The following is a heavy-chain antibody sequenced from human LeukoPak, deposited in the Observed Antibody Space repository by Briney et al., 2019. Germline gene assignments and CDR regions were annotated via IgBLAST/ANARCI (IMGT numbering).Heavy chain of an antibody. CDR3: AKVGEFFQAGPDY. D-gene: IGHD3-10*01. CDR2: ISYDGSKK. J-gene: IGHJ4*02. CDR1: GFTFSSCD. Sequence: GGSLRLSCAASGFTFSSCDMHWVRQAPGKGLEWVALISYDGSKKYYADSVKGRFTISRDNSKNTLFLQMNGLRTEDTAVYYCAKVGEFFQAGPDYWGQGTLVTVSS. V-gene: IGHV3-30*18.